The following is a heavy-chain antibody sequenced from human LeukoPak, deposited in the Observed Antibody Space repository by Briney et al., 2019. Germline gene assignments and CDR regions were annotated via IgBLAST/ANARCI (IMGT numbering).Heavy chain of an antibody. J-gene: IGHJ6*02. Sequence: SETLSLTCIVCGGSISSYYWSWIRQPPGKGLEWIGYIYYSGSTNYNPSLKSRVTISVDTSKNQFSLKLSSVTAADTAVYYCARDKRLVTMVRGVMDYYYYGMDVWGQGTTVTVSS. CDR1: GGSISSYY. CDR3: ARDKRLVTMVRGVMDYYYYGMDV. CDR2: IYYSGST. V-gene: IGHV4-59*01. D-gene: IGHD3-10*01.